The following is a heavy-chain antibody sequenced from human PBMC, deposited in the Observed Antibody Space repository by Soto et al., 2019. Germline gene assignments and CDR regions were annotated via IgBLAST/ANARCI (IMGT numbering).Heavy chain of an antibody. CDR3: AREYYDFWSGYHGAFDI. Sequence: GGSLRLSCAASGFTFSSYWMSWVRQAPGKGLEWVANIKQDGSEKYYVDSVKGRFTISRDNAKNSLYLQMNSLRAEDTAVYYCAREYYDFWSGYHGAFDIWGQGTMVTVSS. CDR2: IKQDGSEK. J-gene: IGHJ3*02. D-gene: IGHD3-3*01. V-gene: IGHV3-7*01. CDR1: GFTFSSYW.